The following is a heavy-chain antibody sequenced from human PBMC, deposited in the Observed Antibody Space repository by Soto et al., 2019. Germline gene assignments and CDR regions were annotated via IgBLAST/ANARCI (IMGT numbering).Heavy chain of an antibody. V-gene: IGHV6-1*01. Sequence: QVQLQQSGPGLVEPSQTLSLTCVISGDSVSSNSAAWNWVRQSPSRGLEWLGRTYYRSEYYYNYAESVKSRITISPDTSKNQFSLQLTSVTPEDTAVYYCASNTWNDVSSRDYWGQGILVTVSS. CDR3: ASNTWNDVSSRDY. CDR1: GDSVSSNSAA. D-gene: IGHD1-1*01. J-gene: IGHJ4*02. CDR2: TYYRSEYYY.